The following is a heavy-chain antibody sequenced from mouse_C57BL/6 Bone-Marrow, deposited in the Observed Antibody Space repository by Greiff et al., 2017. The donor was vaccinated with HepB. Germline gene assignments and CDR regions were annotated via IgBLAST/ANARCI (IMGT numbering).Heavy chain of an antibody. CDR2: ISSGSSTI. CDR3: ARSLLLRSRGFAY. D-gene: IGHD1-1*01. Sequence: EVKLVESGGGLVKPGGSLKLSCAASGFTFSDYGMHWVRQAPEKGLEWVAYISSGSSTIYYADTVKGRFTISRDNAKNTLFLQMTSLRSEDTAMYYCARSLLLRSRGFAYWGQGTLVTVSA. J-gene: IGHJ3*01. V-gene: IGHV5-17*01. CDR1: GFTFSDYG.